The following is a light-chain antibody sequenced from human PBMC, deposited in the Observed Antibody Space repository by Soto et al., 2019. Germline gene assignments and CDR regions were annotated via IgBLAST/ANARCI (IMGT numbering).Light chain of an antibody. CDR3: QQYKSYWT. Sequence: DIQMTQSPSTLSASVGDGVTITCRASQRISTWLAWYQQKPGKAPKLLISDASSLETGVQSRFSGSGSGTEFTLTIKSLQPDDFATYYCQQYKSYWTFGQGTKVDIK. CDR2: DAS. CDR1: QRISTW. J-gene: IGKJ1*01. V-gene: IGKV1-5*01.